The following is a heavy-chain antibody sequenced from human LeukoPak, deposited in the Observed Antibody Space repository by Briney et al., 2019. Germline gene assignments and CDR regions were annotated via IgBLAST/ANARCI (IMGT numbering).Heavy chain of an antibody. CDR2: IWYDGSNK. J-gene: IGHJ1*01. D-gene: IGHD1-7*01. V-gene: IGHV3-33*08. CDR1: GFTFSTYA. CDR3: ARDRLELRGFIYFQH. Sequence: AGGSLRPSCAGSGFTFSTYAMHWVRQAPGKGLEWVAVIWYDGSNKFYADSTKGRFTISRDNSKNTLYLQMNSLRAEDTAVYYCARDRLELRGFIYFQHWGQGTLVTVSS.